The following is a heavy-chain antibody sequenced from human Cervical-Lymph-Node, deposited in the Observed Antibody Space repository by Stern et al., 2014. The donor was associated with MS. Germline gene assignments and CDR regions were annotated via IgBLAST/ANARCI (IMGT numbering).Heavy chain of an antibody. Sequence: EVQLLESGAEVKKPGESLKISCEASGYLFDDYWIGWVRQMSGRGLELVAIIFPRDSNTRYSPSVQGQVTISADKSISPAYLQWSGLKASDPAMYYCAKSPATPSGYDRFDYWGQGALVTVSS. V-gene: IGHV5-51*03. D-gene: IGHD5-12*01. CDR1: GYLFDDYW. CDR3: AKSPATPSGYDRFDY. CDR2: IFPRDSNT. J-gene: IGHJ4*02.